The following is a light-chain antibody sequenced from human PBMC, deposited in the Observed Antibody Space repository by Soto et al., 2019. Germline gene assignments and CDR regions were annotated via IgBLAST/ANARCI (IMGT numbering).Light chain of an antibody. CDR3: SSYTTTSALV. V-gene: IGLV2-14*01. J-gene: IGLJ2*01. CDR2: EVI. Sequence: QSVRTQPASVSGSPGQSITFPCPETSSDLGGFAYVSWYQHHPGKVPKLIIYEVIKRPPGVSHRFSGSKSGNTASLTISVLQTEDEADYYCSSYTTTSALVFGGGTNLTVL. CDR1: SSDLGGFAY.